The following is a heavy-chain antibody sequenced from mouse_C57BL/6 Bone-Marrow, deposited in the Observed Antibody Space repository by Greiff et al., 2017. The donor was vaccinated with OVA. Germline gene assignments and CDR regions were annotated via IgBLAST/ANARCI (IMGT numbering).Heavy chain of an antibody. D-gene: IGHD1-1*01. V-gene: IGHV5-9-1*02. J-gene: IGHJ1*03. CDR2: ISSGGDYI. CDR1: GFTFSSYA. Sequence: EVKVVESGEGLVKPGGSLKLSCAASGFTFSSYAMSWVRQTPEKRLEWVAYISSGGDYIYYADTVKGRFTISRDNARNTLYLQMSSLKSEDTDMYYYKRGIYYGILGFDVWGTGTTVTVSS. CDR3: KRGIYYGILGFDV.